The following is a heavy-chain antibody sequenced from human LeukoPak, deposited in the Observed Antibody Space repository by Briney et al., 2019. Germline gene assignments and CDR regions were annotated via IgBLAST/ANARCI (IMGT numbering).Heavy chain of an antibody. V-gene: IGHV3-49*04. Sequence: PGGSLRLSCIASGFTFSASRMSWVRQAPGKGLEWVGFIRSKAYGGTTEYAASVKGRFTISRDDSKSIAYLQMNSLKTEDTAVYYCTRDQAYYYDSSRGVYWGQGTLVTVSS. CDR3: TRDQAYYYDSSRGVY. CDR1: GFTFSASR. D-gene: IGHD3-22*01. CDR2: IRSKAYGGTT. J-gene: IGHJ4*02.